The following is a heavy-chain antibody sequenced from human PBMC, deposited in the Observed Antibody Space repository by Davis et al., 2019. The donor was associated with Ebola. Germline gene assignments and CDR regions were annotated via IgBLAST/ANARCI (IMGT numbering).Heavy chain of an antibody. Sequence: GESLKISCAASGFSFSNYAMHWVRQAPGKGLEYVSVISTDGGSTYYANSVKGRFTISRDNSKNTLYLHMGSLRAEDMAVYYCATGPRHDYGDSTWVWLDYWGQGTLVTVSS. V-gene: IGHV3-64*01. J-gene: IGHJ4*02. CDR2: ISTDGGST. D-gene: IGHD4-17*01. CDR3: ATGPRHDYGDSTWVWLDY. CDR1: GFSFSNYA.